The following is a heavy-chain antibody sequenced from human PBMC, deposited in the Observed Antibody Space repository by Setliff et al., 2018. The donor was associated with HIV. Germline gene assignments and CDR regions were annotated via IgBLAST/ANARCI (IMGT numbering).Heavy chain of an antibody. V-gene: IGHV4-34*01. J-gene: IGHJ5*02. D-gene: IGHD6-19*01. Sequence: SETLSLTCAVYVGSFSGHYWIWIRQPPGKGLEWIGETNPSGSTKYNPSLKSRVTISVDKSKNQFSLKLSSVTAADTAVYYCARGPARAVARPGWLDPWGQGTLVTVSS. CDR2: TNPSGST. CDR3: ARGPARAVARPGWLDP. CDR1: VGSFSGHY.